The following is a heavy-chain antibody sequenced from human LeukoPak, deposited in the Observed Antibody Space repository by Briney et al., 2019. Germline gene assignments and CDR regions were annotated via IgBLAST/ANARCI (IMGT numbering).Heavy chain of an antibody. CDR2: ISYDGSNK. V-gene: IGHV3-30*18. CDR3: AKTLTAMVTGGDFDY. D-gene: IGHD5-18*01. J-gene: IGHJ4*02. Sequence: PGGSLRLSCAAFGFTFSSYGMHWVRQAPGKGLEWVAVISYDGSNKYYADSVKGRFTISRDNSKNTLYLQMNSLRAEDTAVYYCAKTLTAMVTGGDFDYWGQGTLVTVSS. CDR1: GFTFSSYG.